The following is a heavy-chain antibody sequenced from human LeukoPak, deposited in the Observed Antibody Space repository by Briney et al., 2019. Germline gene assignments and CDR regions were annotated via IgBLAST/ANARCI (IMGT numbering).Heavy chain of an antibody. V-gene: IGHV4-4*07. CDR1: GGSISSYY. D-gene: IGHD3-10*01. Sequence: PSETLSLTCTVSGGSISSYYWSWIRRPAGKGLEWIGRIYTSGSTNYNPSLKSRVTMSVDTSKNQFSLKLSSVTAADTAVYYCARGITMVRGASTDYFDYWGQGTLVTVSS. CDR2: IYTSGST. CDR3: ARGITMVRGASTDYFDY. J-gene: IGHJ4*02.